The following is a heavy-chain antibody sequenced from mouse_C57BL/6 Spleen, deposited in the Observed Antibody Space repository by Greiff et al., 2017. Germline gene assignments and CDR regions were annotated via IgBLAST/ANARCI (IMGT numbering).Heavy chain of an antibody. CDR2: ISSGGDYI. J-gene: IGHJ2*01. CDR1: GFTFSSYA. Sequence: EVKLVESGDGLVKPGGSLKLSCAASGFTFSSYAMSWVRQTPEKRLEWVAYISSGGDYIYYADTVKGRFTISRDNARNTLYLQMSSLKSEDTAMYYCTRDRGGTGYYFDYWGQGTTLTVSS. D-gene: IGHD4-1*01. V-gene: IGHV5-9-1*02. CDR3: TRDRGGTGYYFDY.